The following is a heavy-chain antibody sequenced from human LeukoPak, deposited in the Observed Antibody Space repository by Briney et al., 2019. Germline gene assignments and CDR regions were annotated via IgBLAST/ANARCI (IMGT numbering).Heavy chain of an antibody. V-gene: IGHV4-30-4*01. CDR3: ARAVGWFDP. Sequence: LRLSCAASGFTFSSYAMSWVRQPPGKGLEWIGYIYYSGSTYYNPSLKSRVTISVDTSKNQFSLKLSSVTAADTAVYYCARAVGWFDPWGQGTLVTVSS. CDR1: GFTFSSYA. CDR2: IYYSGST. J-gene: IGHJ5*02. D-gene: IGHD2-2*01.